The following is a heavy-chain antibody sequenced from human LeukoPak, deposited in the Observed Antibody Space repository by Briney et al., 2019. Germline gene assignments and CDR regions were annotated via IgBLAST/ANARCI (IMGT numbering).Heavy chain of an antibody. CDR3: ARANDYGAQRGAFDI. D-gene: IGHD4-17*01. J-gene: IGHJ3*02. CDR2: IIPILGIA. Sequence: SVKVSCKASGGTFSSYAISWVRQAPGQGLEWMGRIIPILGIANYAQKFQGRVTITADKSTSTAYMELSSLRSEDTAVYYCARANDYGAQRGAFDIWGQGTMVTVSS. V-gene: IGHV1-69*04. CDR1: GGTFSSYA.